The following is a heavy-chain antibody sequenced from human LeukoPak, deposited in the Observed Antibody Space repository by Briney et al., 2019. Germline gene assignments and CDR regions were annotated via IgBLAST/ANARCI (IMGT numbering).Heavy chain of an antibody. Sequence: ASVKVSCKASGDTFSRNAISWVRQAPGQGPEWMGRIIPILGTAEYAEKFQGRVTITAVKTTTTAYMELSSLKSEDTALYYCARGKGFVGHFDYWGQGTLVTVSS. J-gene: IGHJ4*02. V-gene: IGHV1-69*04. CDR2: IIPILGTA. D-gene: IGHD3-3*01. CDR3: ARGKGFVGHFDY. CDR1: GDTFSRNA.